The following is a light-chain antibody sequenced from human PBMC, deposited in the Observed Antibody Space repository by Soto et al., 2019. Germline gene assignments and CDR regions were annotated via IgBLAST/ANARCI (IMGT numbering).Light chain of an antibody. CDR1: QNISNY. V-gene: IGKV1-33*01. J-gene: IGKJ3*01. CDR2: DAS. CDR3: QQYDTLPFN. Sequence: DIQITQSPSSLSASVGDRVTITCQASQNISNYLNWSQQKPGKVPKVLIYDASNLQTGVPSRFSGSGSGTNFTFTISSLQPEDFATYYCQQYDTLPFNFGPGTKVDIK.